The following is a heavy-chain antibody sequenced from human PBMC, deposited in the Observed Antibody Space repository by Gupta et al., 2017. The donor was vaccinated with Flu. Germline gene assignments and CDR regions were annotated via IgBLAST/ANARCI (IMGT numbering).Heavy chain of an antibody. V-gene: IGHV4-39*01. CDR3: ARRGIYCSSTSCYSPAGIQNWFDP. J-gene: IGHJ5*02. CDR2: IYYSGST. D-gene: IGHD2-2*02. Sequence: IGSIYYSGSTYYNPSLKSRVTISVDTSKNQFSLKLSSVTAADTAVYYCARRGIYCSSTSCYSPAGIQNWFDPWGQGTLVTVSS.